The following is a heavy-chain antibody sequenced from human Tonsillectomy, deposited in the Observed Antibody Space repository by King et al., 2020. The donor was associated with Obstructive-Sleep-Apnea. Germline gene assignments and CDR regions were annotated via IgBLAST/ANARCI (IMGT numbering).Heavy chain of an antibody. CDR2: INHSGST. D-gene: IGHD5-12*01. CDR1: GGSFSGYY. Sequence: VQLQQWGAGLLKPSETLSLTCAVYGGSFSGYYWSWIRQPPGKGLEWIGEINHSGSTNYNPTLKSRVTISVDTSKNQFSLKLSSVTAAYTAVYYCARADGWGGYELDYWGQGTLVTVSS. CDR3: ARADGWGGYELDY. J-gene: IGHJ4*02. V-gene: IGHV4-34*01.